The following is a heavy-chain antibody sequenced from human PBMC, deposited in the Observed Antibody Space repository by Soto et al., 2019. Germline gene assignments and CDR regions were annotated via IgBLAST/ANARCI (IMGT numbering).Heavy chain of an antibody. J-gene: IGHJ4*02. D-gene: IGHD1-1*01. CDR1: GFNFSGYA. Sequence: VQLVQSGGGLVQPGGSLRLSCGGSGFNFSGYAMNWVRQAPGKGLEWVAYVSSRSTGIHYADSVKGRFTVSRDNAKTSLVLQLDSLRDDDTAMYYCARGVLDYWGQGALVTVSS. V-gene: IGHV3-48*02. CDR3: ARGVLDY. CDR2: VSSRSTGI.